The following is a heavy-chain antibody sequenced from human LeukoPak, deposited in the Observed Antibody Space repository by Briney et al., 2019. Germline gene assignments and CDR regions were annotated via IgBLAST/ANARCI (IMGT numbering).Heavy chain of an antibody. J-gene: IGHJ6*02. CDR2: IYYSGST. Sequence: PSETLSLTCTVSGGSISSYYWSWIRQPPGKGLEWIGYIYYSGSTNYNPSLKSRVTISVDTSKNQFSLKLSSVTAADTAVYYCARERHDWGWGYYYYGMDGWGQGTTVTVSS. V-gene: IGHV4-59*01. CDR3: ARERHDWGWGYYYYGMDG. CDR1: GGSISSYY. D-gene: IGHD7-27*01.